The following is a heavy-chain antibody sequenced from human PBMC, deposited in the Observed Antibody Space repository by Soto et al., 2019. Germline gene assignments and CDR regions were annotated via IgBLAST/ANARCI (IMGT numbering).Heavy chain of an antibody. Sequence: GGSLRLSCAASGFTFSRYEMNWVRQAPGKGLEWVSYISSSGSTIYYADSVKGRFTISRDNAKNSLYLQMNSLRAEDTAVYYCARDLRYFDWFPSEWYYYGMDVWGQGTTVTVSS. D-gene: IGHD3-9*01. V-gene: IGHV3-48*03. CDR3: ARDLRYFDWFPSEWYYYGMDV. CDR2: ISSSGSTI. CDR1: GFTFSRYE. J-gene: IGHJ6*02.